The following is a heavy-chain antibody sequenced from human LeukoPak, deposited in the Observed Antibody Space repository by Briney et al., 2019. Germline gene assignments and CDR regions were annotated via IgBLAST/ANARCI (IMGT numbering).Heavy chain of an antibody. J-gene: IGHJ4*02. CDR1: GFTFSSYG. D-gene: IGHD6-6*01. Sequence: GGSLRLSCAASGFTFSSYGMHWVRRAPGKGLEWVSSVSGSGGSTYSADFVKGRFTISRDNSKNTLYLQMNSLRAEDTAVYYCAKGSIAAPWGYYFDYWGQGTLVTVSS. V-gene: IGHV3-23*01. CDR2: VSGSGGST. CDR3: AKGSIAAPWGYYFDY.